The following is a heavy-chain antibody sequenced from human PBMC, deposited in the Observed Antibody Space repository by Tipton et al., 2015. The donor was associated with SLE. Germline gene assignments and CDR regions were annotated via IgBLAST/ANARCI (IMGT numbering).Heavy chain of an antibody. V-gene: IGHV3-66*01. CDR2: IYSGGST. J-gene: IGHJ6*02. CDR3: AKFYCRGSSCCGSCGMDV. CDR1: GFNVNSNY. Sequence: SLRLSCAASGFNVNSNYMGWVRQAPGKGLECVSIIYSGGSTYYADSVKGRFTISRDNSKNTVYLQMNSLRAEDTAVYYCAKFYCRGSSCCGSCGMDVWGQGTTVTVSS. D-gene: IGHD2-15*01.